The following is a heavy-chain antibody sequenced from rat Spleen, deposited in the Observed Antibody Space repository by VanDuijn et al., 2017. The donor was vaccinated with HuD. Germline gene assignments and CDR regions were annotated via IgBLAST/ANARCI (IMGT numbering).Heavy chain of an antibody. J-gene: IGHJ2*01. CDR2: IWAGGST. D-gene: IGHD1-12*03. CDR1: GFSLTSNG. CDR3: ASQYYYDGYYRDY. V-gene: IGHV2-72*01. Sequence: QVQLKESGPGLMQPSETLSLTCTVSGFSLTSNGVGWVRQPPGKGLVWMGTIWAGGSTNYNSAVQSRLSISRDTSKSQVFLKMNNLQTEDTAMYFCASQYYYDGYYRDYWGQGVMVTVSS.